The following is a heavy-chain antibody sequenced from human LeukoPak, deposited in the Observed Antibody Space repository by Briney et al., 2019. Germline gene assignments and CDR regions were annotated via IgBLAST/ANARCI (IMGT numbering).Heavy chain of an antibody. V-gene: IGHV3-9*01. CDR2: ISWNSGSI. CDR1: GFTFDDYA. J-gene: IGHJ4*02. CDR3: AKGGDYDNLTGYPFDY. Sequence: PGRSLRRSCAASGFTFDDYAMHWVRQAPGKGLEWVSGISWNSGSIGYADSVKGRFTTSRDNAKNSLYLQMNSLRAEDTALYYCAKGGDYDNLTGYPFDYWGQGTLVSVFS. D-gene: IGHD3-9*01.